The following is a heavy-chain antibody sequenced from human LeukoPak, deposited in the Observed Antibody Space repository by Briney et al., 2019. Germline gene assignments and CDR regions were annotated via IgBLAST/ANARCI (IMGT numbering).Heavy chain of an antibody. CDR3: ARKGNAFDF. Sequence: PGGSLRLSCAASGFTFSSYAMSWVRQAPGKGLEWVSGIGAGGDSTYYADSVTGRFTISRDNSKNTLYLHMNSLRAEDTAVYYCARKGNAFDFWGQGTMVTVSS. CDR1: GFTFSSYA. D-gene: IGHD3-10*01. V-gene: IGHV3-23*01. CDR2: IGAGGDST. J-gene: IGHJ3*01.